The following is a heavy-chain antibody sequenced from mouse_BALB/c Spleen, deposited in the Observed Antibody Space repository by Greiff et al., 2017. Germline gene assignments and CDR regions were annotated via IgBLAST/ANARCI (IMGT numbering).Heavy chain of an antibody. CDR1: GYSFTGYY. J-gene: IGHJ4*01. Sequence: VQLQQSGPELVKPGASVKISCKASGYSFTGYYMHWVKQSHVKSLEWIGRINPYNGATSYNQNFKDKASLTVDKSSSTAYMELHSLTSEDSAVYYCARDYYYGSSLYYYAMDYWGQGTAVTVSS. V-gene: IGHV1-31*01. CDR2: INPYNGAT. D-gene: IGHD1-1*01. CDR3: ARDYYYGSSLYYYAMDY.